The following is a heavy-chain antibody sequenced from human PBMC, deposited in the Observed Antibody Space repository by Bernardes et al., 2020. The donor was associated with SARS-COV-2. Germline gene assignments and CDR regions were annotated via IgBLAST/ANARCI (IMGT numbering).Heavy chain of an antibody. Sequence: AVKVSCKASGGTFSSYAISWVRQAPGQGLEWMGGIIPIYGTANYAQKFQGRVTITADESRSTAYIELSSLRPEDTAVYYCARDQDIVVVPAAPYYYGMDVWGQGTTVTVSS. J-gene: IGHJ6*02. V-gene: IGHV1-69*13. CDR1: GGTFSSYA. CDR3: ARDQDIVVVPAAPYYYGMDV. CDR2: IIPIYGTA. D-gene: IGHD2-2*01.